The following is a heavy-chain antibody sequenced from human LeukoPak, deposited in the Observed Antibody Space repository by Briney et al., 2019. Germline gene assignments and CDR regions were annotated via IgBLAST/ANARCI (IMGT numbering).Heavy chain of an antibody. CDR3: ARVDYYRSGGSGYYYYGMEV. J-gene: IGHJ6*02. Sequence: PGRSLRLSCAASGFTFCSYPMQWVRQAPGRGLEWVAVISYDGRKKYYADSVKGRFTSSRDKSKNTLSLQINSLRAEATAVYYRARVDYYRSGGSGYYYYGMEVWGQGNTVTVSS. V-gene: IGHV3-30*04. D-gene: IGHD3-10*01. CDR2: ISYDGRKK. CDR1: GFTFCSYP.